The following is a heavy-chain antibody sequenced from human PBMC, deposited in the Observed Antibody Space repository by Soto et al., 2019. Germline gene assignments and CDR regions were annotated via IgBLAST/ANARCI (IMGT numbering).Heavy chain of an antibody. D-gene: IGHD3-10*01. CDR1: GGTFSSYA. V-gene: IGHV1-69*06. CDR3: ARGPLRGSTGRFDY. CDR2: LIPNFGTA. J-gene: IGHJ4*02. Sequence: QVQLVQSGAAVKKPGSSVKVSCKASGGTFSSYAISWVRQAPGQGLEWMGGLIPNFGTANYAQKFQGRVTITADKSTSTADMELSSLRSEDTAVYYCARGPLRGSTGRFDYWGQGTLVTVSS.